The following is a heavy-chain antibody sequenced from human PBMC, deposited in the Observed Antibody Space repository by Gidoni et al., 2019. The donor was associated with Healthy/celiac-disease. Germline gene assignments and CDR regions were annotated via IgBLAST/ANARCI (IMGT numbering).Heavy chain of an antibody. Sequence: QVQLVQSGAEVTKPGSSVKVSCQASGRTFSSYAISWVRQAPGQGLEWMGRIIPILGIANYAQKFQGRVTITADKSTSTAYMELSSLRSEDTAVYYCARLNVDIVATISWGQGTLVTVSS. J-gene: IGHJ4*02. CDR1: GRTFSSYA. CDR2: IIPILGIA. CDR3: ARLNVDIVATIS. V-gene: IGHV1-69*09. D-gene: IGHD5-12*01.